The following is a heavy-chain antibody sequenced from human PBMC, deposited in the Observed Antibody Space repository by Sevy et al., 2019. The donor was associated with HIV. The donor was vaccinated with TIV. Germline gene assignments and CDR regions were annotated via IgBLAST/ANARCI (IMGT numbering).Heavy chain of an antibody. CDR1: GFTFDDYA. CDR2: INWSGSNT. J-gene: IGHJ3*02. CDR3: ARNTYYYDTTGFGAFDI. V-gene: IGHV3-20*04. D-gene: IGHD3-22*01. Sequence: GGSLRLSCAASGFTFDDYAMSWVRQAPGKGLEWVSGINWSGSNTGYADSVKGRFTISRDSAKTSLYLQMNSLRTEDTALYYCARNTYYYDTTGFGAFDIWGQGTMVTGSS.